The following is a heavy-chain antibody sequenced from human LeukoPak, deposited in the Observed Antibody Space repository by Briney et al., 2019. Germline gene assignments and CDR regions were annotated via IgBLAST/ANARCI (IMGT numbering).Heavy chain of an antibody. CDR1: GYTFTGYY. D-gene: IGHD2-15*01. CDR2: INPNSGGT. CDR3: ARDGGYCSGGSCYSDFDY. J-gene: IGHJ4*02. V-gene: IGHV1-2*02. Sequence: ASVKVSCKASGYTFTGYYMHWVRQAPGQGLEWMGWINPNSGGTNYAQKFQGRVTMTRDTSISTAYMELSRLRSDDTAMYYCARDGGYCSGGSCYSDFDYWGQGTLVTVSS.